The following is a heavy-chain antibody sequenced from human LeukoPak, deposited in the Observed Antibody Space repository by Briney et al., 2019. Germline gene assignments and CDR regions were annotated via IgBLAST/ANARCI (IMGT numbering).Heavy chain of an antibody. CDR3: ARVGTAMVKIDY. V-gene: IGHV4-59*08. CDR1: GGSISSYY. CDR2: IYYGGST. D-gene: IGHD5-18*01. Sequence: SETLSLTCTVSGGSISSYYWSWIRQPPGKGLEWIGYIYYGGSTNYNPSLKSRVTISVDTSKNQFPPKLGSVTAADTAVYYCARVGTAMVKIDYWGQGTLVTVSS. J-gene: IGHJ4*02.